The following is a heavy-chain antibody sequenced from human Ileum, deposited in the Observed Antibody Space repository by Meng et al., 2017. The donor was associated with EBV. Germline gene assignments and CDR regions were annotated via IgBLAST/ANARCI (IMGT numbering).Heavy chain of an antibody. D-gene: IGHD4-17*01. J-gene: IGHJ4*02. CDR1: GDSISSNNW. Sequence: QWQLQGSGPGLGKPSGTLSLTCAVSGDSISSNNWWSWVRQLPGKGLEWIGEIYHSGSTNYNPSFKSRVTMSVDKSKNQISLNLSSVTAADTAVYYCASGRDYAWHSWGRGTLVTVSS. V-gene: IGHV4-4*02. CDR2: IYHSGST. CDR3: ASGRDYAWHS.